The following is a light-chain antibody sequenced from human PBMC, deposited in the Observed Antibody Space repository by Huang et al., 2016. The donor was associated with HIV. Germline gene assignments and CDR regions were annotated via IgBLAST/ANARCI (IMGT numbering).Light chain of an antibody. V-gene: IGKV4-1*01. Sequence: DIVMTQSPDSLAVSLGERATINCKSSQSVLYSSNNKNYFAWYQHKPGQPPKLLIYWASTRESGVPDRFSGSGSGTDFTLTISSLQAEDVAVYYCQQYYSTWTFGQGTKVEIK. CDR1: QSVLYSSNNKNY. J-gene: IGKJ1*01. CDR2: WAS. CDR3: QQYYSTWT.